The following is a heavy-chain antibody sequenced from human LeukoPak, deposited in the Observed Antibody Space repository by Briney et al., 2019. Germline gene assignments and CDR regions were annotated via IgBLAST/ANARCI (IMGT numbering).Heavy chain of an antibody. Sequence: PGGSLRLSCVASGFTFSKNWMHWVRHAPGKGLVWVSRIQGDGSNTNYADSVKGRFSISRDNAKNTVYLQMTSLWAEDTGIYYCSRGTSAGGPISPFDFWGQGTVVTVFS. CDR3: SRGTSAGGPISPFDF. CDR1: GFTFSKNW. CDR2: IQGDGSNT. D-gene: IGHD6-13*01. V-gene: IGHV3-74*01. J-gene: IGHJ4*02.